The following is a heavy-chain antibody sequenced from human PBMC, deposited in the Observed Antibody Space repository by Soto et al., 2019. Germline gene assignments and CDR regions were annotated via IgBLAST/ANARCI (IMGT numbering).Heavy chain of an antibody. V-gene: IGHV4-34*01. D-gene: IGHD3-10*01. Sequence: PSETLSLTCAVYGGSFSGYYWSWIRQPPGKGLEWIGEINHSGSTNHNPSLKSRVTISVDTSKNQFSLKLSSVTAADTAVYYCARGCGTGGDHWFDHGGQGTLVTVPS. CDR3: ARGCGTGGDHWFDH. J-gene: IGHJ5*02. CDR1: GGSFSGYY. CDR2: INHSGST.